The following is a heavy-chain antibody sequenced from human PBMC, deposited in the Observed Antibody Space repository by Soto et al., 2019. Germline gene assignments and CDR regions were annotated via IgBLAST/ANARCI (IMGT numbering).Heavy chain of an antibody. V-gene: IGHV4-59*08. CDR1: GGSISSYY. Sequence: PSETLSLTCTVSGGSISSYYWSWIRQPPGKGLEWIGYIYFRGSTNYNPSLKSRVTISVDTSKNQFSLKLSSVTAADTAVYYCASHMVRGVPFGYWGQRTLVTVSS. D-gene: IGHD3-10*01. CDR3: ASHMVRGVPFGY. J-gene: IGHJ4*02. CDR2: IYFRGST.